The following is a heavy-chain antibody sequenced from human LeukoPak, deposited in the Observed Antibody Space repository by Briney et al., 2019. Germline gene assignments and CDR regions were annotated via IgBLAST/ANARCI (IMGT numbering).Heavy chain of an antibody. D-gene: IGHD2-2*02. CDR2: ISGSGGST. V-gene: IGHV3-23*01. CDR3: AKRDCSTSCYSYYFDY. Sequence: PGASLRLSCAASGFTFSSYAKSWVRQAPGKGLEWVSAISGSGGSTYYADSVKGRFTISRDNSKNTLYLQMNSLRAEDTAVYYCAKRDCSTSCYSYYFDYWGQGTLVTVSS. CDR1: GFTFSSYA. J-gene: IGHJ4*02.